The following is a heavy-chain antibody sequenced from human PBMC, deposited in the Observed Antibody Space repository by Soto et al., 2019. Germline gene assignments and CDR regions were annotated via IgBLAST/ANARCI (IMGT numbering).Heavy chain of an antibody. D-gene: IGHD1-20*01. V-gene: IGHV3-7*01. CDR2: IKQDGSEK. Sequence: GCLRLSCAASGFTLSSYWMSWVRQAPGKGLEWVANIKQDGSEKYYVDSVKGRFTISRDNAKNSLYLQMNSLRAEDTAVYYCARDDNAYYYHYMDVWGKGTTDPVSS. J-gene: IGHJ6*03. CDR1: GFTLSSYW. CDR3: ARDDNAYYYHYMDV.